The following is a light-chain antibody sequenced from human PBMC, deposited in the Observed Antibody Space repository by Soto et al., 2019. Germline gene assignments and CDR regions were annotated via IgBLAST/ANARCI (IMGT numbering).Light chain of an antibody. J-gene: IGKJ2*01. CDR1: QSISTY. CDR3: QQSYTNPKT. CDR2: AAS. V-gene: IGKV1-39*01. Sequence: DIQMTQSPSSLSASVGDRVTLTCRASQSISTYLNWYQQKPGKAPNLLIYAASSLQSGVPSRFSGSGSGTDFTLTISSLQPEDFATYYCQQSYTNPKTFGKGTKLEI.